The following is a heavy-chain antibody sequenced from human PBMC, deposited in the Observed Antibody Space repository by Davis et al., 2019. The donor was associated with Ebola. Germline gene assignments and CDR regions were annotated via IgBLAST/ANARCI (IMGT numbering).Heavy chain of an antibody. CDR2: IIPIFGTA. J-gene: IGHJ2*01. D-gene: IGHD6-13*01. CDR3: AREMRAIAAAFWYFDL. V-gene: IGHV1-69*13. Sequence: SVTVSCKASGGTFSSYAISWVRQAPGQGLEWMGGIIPIFGTANYAQKFQGRVTITADESTSTAYMELSSLRSEDTAVYYCAREMRAIAAAFWYFDLWGRGTLVTVSS. CDR1: GGTFSSYA.